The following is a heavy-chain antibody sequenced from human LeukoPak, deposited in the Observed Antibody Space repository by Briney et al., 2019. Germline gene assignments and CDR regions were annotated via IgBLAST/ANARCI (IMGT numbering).Heavy chain of an antibody. CDR1: GFTFSSYA. CDR2: ISYDGSNK. V-gene: IGHV3-30*04. CDR3: ARDFGNSDTYYYYYGMDV. J-gene: IGHJ6*02. Sequence: GRSLRLSCTASGFTFSSYAMHWVRQAPGKGLEWVAVISYDGSNKYYADSVKGRFTISRDDSKNTLYLQMNNLRAEDTAVYYCARDFGNSDTYYYYYGMDVWGQGTTVTVSS. D-gene: IGHD4-23*01.